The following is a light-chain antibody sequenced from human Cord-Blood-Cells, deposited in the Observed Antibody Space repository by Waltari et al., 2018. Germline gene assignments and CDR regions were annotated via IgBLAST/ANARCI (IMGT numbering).Light chain of an antibody. Sequence: SVLTQPAPCSGFLGQRITFSSPGPRRYVGGYKYISWYQQHPGKAPKLMIYDVSNRPSGVSNRFSGSKSGNTASLTISGLQAEDEADYYCSSYTSSSTGVFGGGTKLTVL. CDR3: SSYTSSSTGV. CDR1: RRYVGGYKY. CDR2: DVS. V-gene: IGLV2-14*01. J-gene: IGLJ3*02.